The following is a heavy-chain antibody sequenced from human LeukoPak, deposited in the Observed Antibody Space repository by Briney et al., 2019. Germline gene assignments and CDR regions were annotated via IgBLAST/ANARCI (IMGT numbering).Heavy chain of an antibody. CDR2: IWYDGSNK. Sequence: PGGSLRLSCAASGFTFSSYGMHWVRQAPGKGLERVAVIWYDGSNKYYADSVKGRFTISRDNSKNTLYLQMNSLRAEDTAVYYCAREGGDGYNYAFDIWGQGTMVTVSS. D-gene: IGHD5-24*01. V-gene: IGHV3-33*01. CDR1: GFTFSSYG. J-gene: IGHJ3*02. CDR3: AREGGDGYNYAFDI.